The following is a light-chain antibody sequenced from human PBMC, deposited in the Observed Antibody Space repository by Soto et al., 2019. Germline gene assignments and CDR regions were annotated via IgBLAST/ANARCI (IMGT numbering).Light chain of an antibody. Sequence: DIQMTQSPASVSGSVGDAFTISCRASQTISTYLHWYQQKPGKAPKLLIYDASNLETGVPSRFSGSGSGTDFTFTISSLQPEDIATYYCQQYDNLPLTFGGGTKVDIK. CDR2: DAS. V-gene: IGKV1-33*01. J-gene: IGKJ4*01. CDR1: QTISTY. CDR3: QQYDNLPLT.